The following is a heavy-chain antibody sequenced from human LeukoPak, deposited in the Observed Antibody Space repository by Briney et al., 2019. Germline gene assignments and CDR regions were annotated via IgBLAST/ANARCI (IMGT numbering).Heavy chain of an antibody. Sequence: SETLSLTCAVYGGSFSGYYWTWVRQPPGKGLEWIAEINHSGSTNYNPSLRSRVTMSVDTSKYQFSLKLNSVTAADTAVYYCARLPYCGGGSCYRGTFHFDYWGQGTLVTVSS. CDR2: INHSGST. J-gene: IGHJ4*02. CDR3: ARLPYCGGGSCYRGTFHFDY. V-gene: IGHV4-34*01. CDR1: GGSFSGYY. D-gene: IGHD2-15*01.